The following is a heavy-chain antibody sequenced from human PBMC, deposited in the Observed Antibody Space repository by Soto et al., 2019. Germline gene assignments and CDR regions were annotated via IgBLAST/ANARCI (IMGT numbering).Heavy chain of an antibody. CDR1: GYTFTGYY. V-gene: IGHV1-2*02. CDR2: INPNSGGT. Sequence: ASVKVSCKASGYTFTGYYMHWVRQAPGQGLEWMGWINPNSGGTNYAQKFQGRVTMTRDTSINTAYMELSRLRTDDSAVYYCARGWELIHFYFDSWGQGTLVTVSS. CDR3: ARGWELIHFYFDS. J-gene: IGHJ4*02. D-gene: IGHD1-26*01.